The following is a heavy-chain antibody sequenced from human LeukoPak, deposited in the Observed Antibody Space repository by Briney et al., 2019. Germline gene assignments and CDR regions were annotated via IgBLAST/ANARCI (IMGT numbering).Heavy chain of an antibody. J-gene: IGHJ4*02. V-gene: IGHV4-39*07. CDR2: IYYSGST. CDR1: GFTVSSNY. Sequence: GSLRLFCAASGFTVSSNYMSWVRQPPGKGLEWIGSIYYSGSTYYNPSLKSRVTISVDTSKNQFSLKLSSVTAADTAVYYCARGSDYWGQGTLVTVSS. CDR3: ARGSDY. D-gene: IGHD3-10*01.